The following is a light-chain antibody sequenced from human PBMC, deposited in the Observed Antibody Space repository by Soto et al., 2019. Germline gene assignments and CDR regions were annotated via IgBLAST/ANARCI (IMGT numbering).Light chain of an antibody. J-gene: IGKJ1*01. Sequence: EIVMTQSPATLSVSPGERATLSCRASQSVSSNLAWYQQKPGQGPRLLIYGASTRATGIPGRFSGSGSGTEFTLTISSLQPDDFATYYCQQRSNWWTFGQGTKVDI. V-gene: IGKV3-15*01. CDR3: QQRSNWWT. CDR1: QSVSSN. CDR2: GAS.